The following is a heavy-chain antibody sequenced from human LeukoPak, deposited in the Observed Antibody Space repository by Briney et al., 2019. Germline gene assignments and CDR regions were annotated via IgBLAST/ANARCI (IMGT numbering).Heavy chain of an antibody. V-gene: IGHV3-23*01. CDR3: ALYCSSTSCYHADDAFDI. D-gene: IGHD2-2*01. CDR1: GFTFSSYA. Sequence: GGPLRLSCAASGFTFSSYAMSWVRQAPGKGLEWVSAISGSGGSTYYADSVKGRFTISRDNSKNTLYLQMNSLRAEDTAVYYCALYCSSTSCYHADDAFDIWGQGTMVTVSS. J-gene: IGHJ3*02. CDR2: ISGSGGST.